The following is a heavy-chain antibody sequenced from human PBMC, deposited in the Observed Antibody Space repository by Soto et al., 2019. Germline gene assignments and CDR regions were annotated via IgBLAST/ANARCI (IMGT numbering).Heavy chain of an antibody. CDR3: ARGSCGHAFDI. CDR1: GFTFSNYW. V-gene: IGHV3-74*01. CDR2: VNNDGSGT. Sequence: EVQLVESGGDLVQPGGSLRLSCAASGFTFSNYWMHWVRQAPGKGLVWVSRVNNDGSGTIYADSVKGRFTVSRDNAKNTVFLQMNSLRVDDTAMYYCARGSCGHAFDIWGQGTMVTVSS. D-gene: IGHD2-21*01. J-gene: IGHJ3*02.